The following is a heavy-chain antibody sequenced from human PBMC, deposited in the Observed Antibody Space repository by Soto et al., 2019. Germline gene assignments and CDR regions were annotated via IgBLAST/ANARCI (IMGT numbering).Heavy chain of an antibody. Sequence: SETLSLTCTVSGGSISSYYWSWIRQPPGKGLEWIGYIYYSGSTNYNPSLKRRVTISVDTSKNQFSLKLSSVTAADTAVYYCARQVGYSGITMVRGVPNKNYYYYMDVWGKGTTVTVSS. D-gene: IGHD3-10*01. CDR3: ARQVGYSGITMVRGVPNKNYYYYMDV. J-gene: IGHJ6*03. CDR1: GGSISSYY. V-gene: IGHV4-59*08. CDR2: IYYSGST.